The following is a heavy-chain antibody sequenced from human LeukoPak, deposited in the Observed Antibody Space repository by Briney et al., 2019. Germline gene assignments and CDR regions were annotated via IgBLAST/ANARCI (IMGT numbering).Heavy chain of an antibody. CDR3: ARGKNYYDSSGYYTAPPWYFDL. J-gene: IGHJ2*01. Sequence: KSSETLSLACTVYGYSISSGYYWGWIRQPPGKGLGWIGSIYHSGRTYYNPSLKSRVTISVDTPKNQFSLKLGSVTAADTAVYYCARGKNYYDSSGYYTAPPWYFDLWGRGTLVTVSS. V-gene: IGHV4-38-2*02. CDR2: IYHSGRT. D-gene: IGHD3-22*01. CDR1: GYSISSGYY.